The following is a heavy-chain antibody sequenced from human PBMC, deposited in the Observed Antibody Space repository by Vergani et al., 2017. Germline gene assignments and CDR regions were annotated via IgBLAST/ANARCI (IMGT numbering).Heavy chain of an antibody. J-gene: IGHJ3*02. CDR2: IVVGSGNT. D-gene: IGHD3-10*01. V-gene: IGHV1-58*02. Sequence: QMQLVQSGPEVKKPGTSVKVSCKASGFTFTSSAMQWVRQARGQRLEWIGWIVVGSGNTNYAQKFQERVTITRDMSTSTAYMELSSLRSEDTAVYYCAREPVGLWFGELSDNDAFDIWGQGTMVTVSS. CDR1: GFTFTSSA. CDR3: AREPVGLWFGELSDNDAFDI.